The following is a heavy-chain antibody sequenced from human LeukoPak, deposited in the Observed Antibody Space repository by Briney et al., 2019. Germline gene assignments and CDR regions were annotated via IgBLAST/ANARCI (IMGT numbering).Heavy chain of an antibody. J-gene: IGHJ4*02. Sequence: GGSLRLSCAASGFTFSSYAMHWVRQAPGKGLEWVALISYDGTNKYYADSVKGRFTISRDNSKNTLYLQMNSLRPEDTAMYYCARGTLYRGWSYYLDFWGQGSQVTVSS. V-gene: IGHV3-30*04. CDR3: ARGTLYRGWSYYLDF. CDR2: ISYDGTNK. CDR1: GFTFSSYA. D-gene: IGHD6-19*01.